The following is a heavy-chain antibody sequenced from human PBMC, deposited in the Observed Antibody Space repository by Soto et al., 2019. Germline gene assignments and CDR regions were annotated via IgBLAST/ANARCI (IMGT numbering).Heavy chain of an antibody. Sequence: SQTLSLTCAISGDSISSNSSAWNWIRQSPSRGLEWLGRTYYRSKWYNDYAVSVKSRITINPDTSKNQFSLQLNSVTPEDTAVYYCARDRKQQLVSVIDYWGQGTLVTVSS. CDR1: GDSISSNSSA. J-gene: IGHJ4*02. CDR3: ARDRKQQLVSVIDY. V-gene: IGHV6-1*01. D-gene: IGHD6-13*01. CDR2: TYYRSKWYN.